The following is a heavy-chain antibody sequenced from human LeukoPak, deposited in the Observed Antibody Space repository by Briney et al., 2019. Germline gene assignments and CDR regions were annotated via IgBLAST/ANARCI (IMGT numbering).Heavy chain of an antibody. CDR3: AREWGLVAGRLTRHFDL. CDR1: GDSISSGGYD. Sequence: SETLSLTCAVSGDSISSGGYDWGWIRQPPGMGLEWIGFIYYSGTTYYNPSLKSRVTISVDTSKDQVSLDLSSVTAADTAVYYCAREWGLVAGRLTRHFDLWGRGTLVTVSS. V-gene: IGHV4-31*11. D-gene: IGHD6-19*01. J-gene: IGHJ2*01. CDR2: IYYSGTT.